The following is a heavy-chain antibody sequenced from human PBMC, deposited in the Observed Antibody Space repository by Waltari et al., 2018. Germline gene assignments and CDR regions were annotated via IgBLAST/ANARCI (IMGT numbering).Heavy chain of an antibody. CDR3: TRGRRSFGMDV. CDR2: LGSGGDT. Sequence: QLVESGGGLVQPGGSLRLACVGSGFPFGNFDRIWVGQGTGGGLGGVSHLGSGGDTYVQDRVRGRFSVSRDTANNTVHLQMNSLTVDDTAVYYCTRGRRSFGMDVWGRGTTVIVSS. J-gene: IGHJ6*02. CDR1: GFPFGNFD. V-gene: IGHV3-13*01.